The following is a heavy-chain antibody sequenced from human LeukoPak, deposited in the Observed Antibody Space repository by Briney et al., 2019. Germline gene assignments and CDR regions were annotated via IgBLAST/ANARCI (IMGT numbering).Heavy chain of an antibody. Sequence: GGSLRLSCAASGFTFNNYAMTWVRQAPGKGLEWVANIKPGGNEKYYVDSVKGRFTISRDNAKNSLYLQMNSLRAEDTAVYYCATFRFLGTWGQGTMVTVSP. CDR1: GFTFNNYA. CDR3: ATFRFLGT. J-gene: IGHJ3*01. D-gene: IGHD3-3*01. CDR2: IKPGGNEK. V-gene: IGHV3-7*03.